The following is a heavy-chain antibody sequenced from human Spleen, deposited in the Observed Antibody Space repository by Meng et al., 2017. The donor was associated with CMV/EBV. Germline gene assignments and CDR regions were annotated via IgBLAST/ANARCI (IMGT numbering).Heavy chain of an antibody. CDR2: ISSSGSTI. CDR3: TRGVRGDFDSRGYFSHGFDS. V-gene: IGHV3-48*03. CDR1: GFTFSSYE. D-gene: IGHD3-22*01. Sequence: GESLKISCAASGFTFSSYEMNWVRQAPGKGLEWVSYISSSGSTIYYADSVKGRFTISRDYAKNSLYLLMNSLRADDTAVYYCTRGVRGDFDSRGYFSHGFDSWGQGTLVTVSS. J-gene: IGHJ4*02.